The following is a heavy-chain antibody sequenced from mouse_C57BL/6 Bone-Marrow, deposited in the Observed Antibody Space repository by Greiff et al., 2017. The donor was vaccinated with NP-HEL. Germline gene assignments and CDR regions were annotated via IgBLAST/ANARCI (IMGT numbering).Heavy chain of an antibody. D-gene: IGHD2-2*01. V-gene: IGHV3-8*01. J-gene: IGHJ4*01. CDR1: GYSITSDY. CDR2: ISYSGST. Sequence: EVQLQQSGPGLAKPSQTLSLTCSVTGYSITSDYWNWIRKFPGNKLEYMGYISYSGSTYYNPSLKSRISITRDTSKNQYYLQLHSVTTEDTATYYCARSPLWLRRNYYAMDYWGKGTSVTVSS. CDR3: ARSPLWLRRNYYAMDY.